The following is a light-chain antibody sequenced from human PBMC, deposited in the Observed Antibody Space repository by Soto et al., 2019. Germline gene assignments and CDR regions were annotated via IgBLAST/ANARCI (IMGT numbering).Light chain of an antibody. CDR1: SSNIGNNY. V-gene: IGLV1-51*01. J-gene: IGLJ6*01. CDR3: GTWDSSLSAGRGV. Sequence: QSALTQPPSVSAAPGQKVTISCSGSSSNIGNNYVSWYQQLPGTAPKLLIYDNNKRPSGIPDRFSGSKSGTSATLGITGLQTGDEADYYCGTWDSSLSAGRGVFGSGTQLTVL. CDR2: DNN.